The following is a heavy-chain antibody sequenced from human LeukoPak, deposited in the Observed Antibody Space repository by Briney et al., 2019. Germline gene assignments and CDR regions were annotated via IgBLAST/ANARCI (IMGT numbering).Heavy chain of an antibody. CDR3: ARRFDL. V-gene: IGHV3-48*04. CDR1: GFTFSTYS. Sequence: GGSLRLSCAASGFTFSTYSMNWVRQAPGKGPEWVSYISSSGTTIHYADSVKGRFTISRDNAKNSLILQMNSLRGEDTAVYFCARRFDLWGQGTVVTVSS. J-gene: IGHJ3*01. CDR2: ISSSGTTI.